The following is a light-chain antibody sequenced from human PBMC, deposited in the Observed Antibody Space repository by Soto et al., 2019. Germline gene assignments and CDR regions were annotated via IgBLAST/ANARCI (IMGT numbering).Light chain of an antibody. V-gene: IGLV2-23*01. CDR2: EGS. CDR3: CSYAGSL. CDR1: SSDVGSYNL. Sequence: QSALTQPASVSGYPGQSITISCTGTSSDVGSYNLVSWYQQHPGKAPKLMIYEGSKRPSGVSNRFSGSKSGNTASLTISGLQAEDEADYYCCSYAGSLFGGGTKVTVL. J-gene: IGLJ2*01.